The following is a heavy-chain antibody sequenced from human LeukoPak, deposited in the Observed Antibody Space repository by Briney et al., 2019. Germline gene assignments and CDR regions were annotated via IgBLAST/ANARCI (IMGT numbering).Heavy chain of an antibody. CDR3: ATDMGTVSDAFNI. D-gene: IGHD3-10*01. Sequence: SETLSLTCTVSGGSISSGSYYWNWIRQPAGKGLEWIGRVYTSGSNTYNPSLKSRVTISLDTSKNHFSLKLNSVTAADTAVYYCATDMGTVSDAFNIWGQGTMVSVSS. J-gene: IGHJ3*02. V-gene: IGHV4-61*02. CDR2: VYTSGSN. CDR1: GGSISSGSYY.